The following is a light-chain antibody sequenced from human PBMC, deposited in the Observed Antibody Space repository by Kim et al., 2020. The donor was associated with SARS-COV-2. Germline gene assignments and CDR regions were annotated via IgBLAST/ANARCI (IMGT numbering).Light chain of an antibody. CDR2: GNS. Sequence: VTHSCTGSSSNIGAGYDVHWYQQLPGTAPKLLIYGNSNRPSGVPDRFSGSKSGTSASLAITGLQAEDEADYYCQSYDSSLSGSGVVFGGGTQLTVL. CDR3: QSYDSSLSGSGVV. J-gene: IGLJ2*01. CDR1: SSNIGAGYD. V-gene: IGLV1-40*01.